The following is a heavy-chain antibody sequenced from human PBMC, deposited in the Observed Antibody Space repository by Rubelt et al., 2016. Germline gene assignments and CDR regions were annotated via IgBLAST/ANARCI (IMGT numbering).Heavy chain of an antibody. CDR1: GYTFTSYA. CDR3: ARMRGPYSSSGGEFDP. J-gene: IGHJ5*02. V-gene: IGHV1-3*01. D-gene: IGHD6-13*01. CDR2: INAGNGNK. Sequence: QVQLVQSGAEVKKPGASVKVSCKASGYTFTSYAMHWVRPAPGQRLEWMGWINAGNGNKKYSQKFQGRFTITRDTSASTAYMELSSLRSEDTAVYYCARMRGPYSSSGGEFDPWGQGTLVTVSS.